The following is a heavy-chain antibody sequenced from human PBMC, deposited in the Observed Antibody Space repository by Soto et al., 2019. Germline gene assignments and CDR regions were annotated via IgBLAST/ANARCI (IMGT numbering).Heavy chain of an antibody. CDR1: GFTFSSYA. Sequence: EVQLSGSGGGLVQPGGSLRLSCAASGFTFSSYAMSWIRQAPGKGLEWVSAISGSSTSTYYADSVKGRFTISRDNSKNTLYLQMNSVRAEDTAVYYCAKDPSSGFAMENYFDYWGQGTLVTVSS. J-gene: IGHJ4*02. D-gene: IGHD3-10*01. V-gene: IGHV3-23*01. CDR3: AKDPSSGFAMENYFDY. CDR2: ISGSSTST.